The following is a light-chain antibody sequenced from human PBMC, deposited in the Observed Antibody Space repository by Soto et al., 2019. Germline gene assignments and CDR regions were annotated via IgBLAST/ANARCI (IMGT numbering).Light chain of an antibody. J-gene: IGKJ1*01. CDR1: QSITSNF. CDR2: GAS. V-gene: IGKV3-20*01. Sequence: EIVLTQSPGTLSLSPGERATLSCRASQSITSNFLAWYQQKPGQAPRLLIYGASSRASGIPDRFSGSGSGTDFTLTISRLEPEDSAVYYCQQYGGPWTFGPGTKVEIK. CDR3: QQYGGPWT.